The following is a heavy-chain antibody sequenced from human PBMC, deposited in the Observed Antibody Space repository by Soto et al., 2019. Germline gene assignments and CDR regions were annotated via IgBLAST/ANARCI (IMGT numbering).Heavy chain of an antibody. V-gene: IGHV4-59*08. CDR2: IYYSGST. CDR3: ARRRDYYYGSGSYYTLFDY. J-gene: IGHJ4*02. Sequence: PSETLSLTCTVSGGSISSYYWSWIRQPPGKGLVWIVYIYYSGSTNYNPSLKSRVTISVDTSKNQFSLKLSSVTAADTAVYYCARRRDYYYGSGSYYTLFDYWGQGTLVTVS. CDR1: GGSISSYY. D-gene: IGHD3-10*01.